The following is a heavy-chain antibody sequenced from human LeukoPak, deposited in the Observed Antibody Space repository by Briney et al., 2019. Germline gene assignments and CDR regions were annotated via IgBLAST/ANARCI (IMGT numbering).Heavy chain of an antibody. CDR2: INPNSGGT. CDR3: AAAKMSYYYDSSGYYQSDY. V-gene: IGHV1-2*02. D-gene: IGHD3-22*01. J-gene: IGHJ4*02. CDR1: GYTFTGYY. Sequence: ASVKVSCKASGYTFTGYYMHWVRQAPGQGLEWMGWINPNSGGTNYAQKFQERVTITRDMSTSTAYMELSSLRSEDTAVCYCAAAKMSYYYDSSGYYQSDYWGQGTLVTVSS.